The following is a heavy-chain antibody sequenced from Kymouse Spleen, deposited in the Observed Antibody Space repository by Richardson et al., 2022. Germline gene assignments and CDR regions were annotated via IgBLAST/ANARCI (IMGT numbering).Heavy chain of an antibody. V-gene: IGHV4-34*01. D-gene: IGHD6-13*01. CDR2: INHSGST. CDR1: GGSFSGYY. CDR3: ARGEQQRNWFDP. Sequence: QVQLQQWGAGLLKPSETLSLTCAVYGGSFSGYYWSWIRQPPGKGLEWIGEINHSGSTNYNPSLKSRVTISVDTSKNQFSLKLSSVTAADTAVYYCARGEQQRNWFDPWGQGTLVTVSS. J-gene: IGHJ5*02.